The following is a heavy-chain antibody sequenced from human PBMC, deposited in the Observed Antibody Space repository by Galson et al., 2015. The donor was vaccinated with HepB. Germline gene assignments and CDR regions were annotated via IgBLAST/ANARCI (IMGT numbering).Heavy chain of an antibody. CDR3: ATNTPAAVMRASGMDV. D-gene: IGHD2-2*01. Sequence: QAPGKGLEWVSSMSSSTNYIYYADSVKGRFTVSIDNAKNSLFLQMNSLRAEDTAVYYCATNTPAAVMRASGMDVWGQGTAVTVSS. V-gene: IGHV3-21*01. CDR2: MSSSTNYI. J-gene: IGHJ6*02.